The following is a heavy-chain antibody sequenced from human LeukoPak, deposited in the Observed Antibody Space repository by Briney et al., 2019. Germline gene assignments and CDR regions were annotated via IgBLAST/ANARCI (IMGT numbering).Heavy chain of an antibody. CDR1: GFTCSSYA. Sequence: GGSLRLSCAASGFTCSSYAMSWVRQAPGKGLKWVSGISGSGGSTYYADSVKGRFTISRDNSKNTLYLQMNSLRADDTAVYYCAKAYSSGWYSFDYWGQGTLVTVSS. CDR3: AKAYSSGWYSFDY. D-gene: IGHD6-19*01. CDR2: ISGSGGST. V-gene: IGHV3-23*01. J-gene: IGHJ4*02.